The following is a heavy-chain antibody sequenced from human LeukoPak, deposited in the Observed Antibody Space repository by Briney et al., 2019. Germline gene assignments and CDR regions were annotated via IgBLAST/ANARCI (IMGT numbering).Heavy chain of an antibody. CDR1: GFTFDDYA. CDR2: ISGDAGST. V-gene: IGHV3-43*02. CDR3: AKDIGYCSSTSCSMFDDAFDI. J-gene: IGHJ3*02. D-gene: IGHD2-2*03. Sequence: PGGALRLSCAASGFTFDDYAMHWVRQAPGTGLEWGSLISGDAGSTYYTDSVRGRVTISRDNSKNSLYLQMNSLRTEDTALYYCAKDIGYCSSTSCSMFDDAFDIWGQGTMVTVSS.